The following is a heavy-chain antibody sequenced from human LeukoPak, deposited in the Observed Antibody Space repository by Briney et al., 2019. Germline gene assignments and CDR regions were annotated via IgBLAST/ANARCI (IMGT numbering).Heavy chain of an antibody. J-gene: IGHJ4*02. CDR3: ARRNWYSSSWYLGGFDY. V-gene: IGHV4-59*08. Sequence: KASETLSLTCTVSGGSINIYYWSRIRQPPGKGLEWIGYIYYSGSTNYNPSLKSRVTISVDTSKKQFSRKLSSVTAADTAVYYCARRNWYSSSWYLGGFDYWGQGTLVTVSS. D-gene: IGHD6-13*01. CDR1: GGSINIYY. CDR2: IYYSGST.